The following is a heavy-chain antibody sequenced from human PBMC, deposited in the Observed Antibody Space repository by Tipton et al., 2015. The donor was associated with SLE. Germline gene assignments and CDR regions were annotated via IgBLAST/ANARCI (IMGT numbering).Heavy chain of an antibody. Sequence: TLSLTCAVYGGSVSGYYWSWIRQPPGKGLEWIGEINHSGSTNYNPSLKSRVTISVDTSKNQFSLKLSSVTAADTAVYYCARAVKQQLVRTSKWVYYMDVWGKGTTVTVSS. V-gene: IGHV4-34*01. J-gene: IGHJ6*03. CDR1: GGSVSGYY. CDR3: ARAVKQQLVRTSKWVYYMDV. CDR2: INHSGST. D-gene: IGHD6-13*01.